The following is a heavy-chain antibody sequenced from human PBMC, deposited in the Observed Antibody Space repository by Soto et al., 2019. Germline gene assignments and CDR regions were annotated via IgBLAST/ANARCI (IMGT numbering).Heavy chain of an antibody. CDR2: ISAYNGNT. D-gene: IGHD3-3*01. CDR3: ARDAKPYYDFWSGPTVYYFDY. Sequence: EASVKVSCKASGYTFTSYGISWVRQAPGQGLEWMGWISAYNGNTNYAQKLQGRVTMTTDTSTSTAYMELRSLRSDDTAVYYCARDAKPYYDFWSGPTVYYFDYWGQGTLVTVSS. V-gene: IGHV1-18*01. J-gene: IGHJ4*02. CDR1: GYTFTSYG.